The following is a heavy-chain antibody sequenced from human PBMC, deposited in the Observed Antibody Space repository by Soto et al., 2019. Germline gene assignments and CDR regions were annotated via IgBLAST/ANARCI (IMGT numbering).Heavy chain of an antibody. D-gene: IGHD2-2*01. CDR1: GYSFTSYW. J-gene: IGHJ6*02. CDR2: IYPGDSDT. Sequence: PGESLKISCKGSGYSFTSYWIGWVRQMPGKGLEWMGIIYPGDSDTRYSPSFQGQVTISADKSISTAYLQWSSLKASDTAMYYCARHLPDIAVGPAGGSYYYGMDVWGQGTTVTVSS. V-gene: IGHV5-51*01. CDR3: ARHLPDIAVGPAGGSYYYGMDV.